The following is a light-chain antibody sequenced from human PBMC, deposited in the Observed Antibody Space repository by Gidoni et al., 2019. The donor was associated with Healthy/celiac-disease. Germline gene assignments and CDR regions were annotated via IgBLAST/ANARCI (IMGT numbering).Light chain of an antibody. CDR1: SLRSYY. J-gene: IGLJ3*02. V-gene: IGLV3-19*01. Sequence: SSELTQDPAVSVALGQTVRITCQGDSLRSYYASWYQKKPGQAPVLVIYGKNNRPSGIPDRFSGSSSGNTASLTITGAQAEDEADYYCNSRDSSGNLLVFGGGTKLTVL. CDR3: NSRDSSGNLLV. CDR2: GKN.